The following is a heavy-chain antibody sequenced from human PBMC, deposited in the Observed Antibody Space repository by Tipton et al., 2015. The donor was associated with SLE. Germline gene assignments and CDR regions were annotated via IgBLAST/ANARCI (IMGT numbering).Heavy chain of an antibody. V-gene: IGHV3-15*01. J-gene: IGHJ4*02. CDR1: GFTFSSYW. CDR3: TTIGQSTSLGFDH. D-gene: IGHD3-16*01. CDR2: SKIVADDGTS. Sequence: GSLRLSCAASGFTFSSYWMSWVRQVPGKGLEWVGHSKIVADDGTSDYAAPVKGRFTISRDDSKNVMTLQMDSLQVEDTAVYYCTTIGQSTSLGFDHWGQGTRVTVSP.